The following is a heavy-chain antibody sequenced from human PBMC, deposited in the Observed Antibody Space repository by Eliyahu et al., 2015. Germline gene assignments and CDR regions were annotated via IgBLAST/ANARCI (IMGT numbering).Heavy chain of an antibody. V-gene: IGHV1-69*01. CDR3: ARDRSMDYGDYYFDY. D-gene: IGHD4-17*01. Sequence: QVQLVQSGAEXKKPGSSVKVSCXASGGTFSXXAXSWVXXAPGQGLEWMGGIIPIXGTANYAQKFQGRVTITADESTSTAYMELSSLRSEDTAVYYCARDRSMDYGDYYFDYWGQGTLVTVSS. CDR1: GGTFSXXA. CDR2: IIPIXGTA. J-gene: IGHJ4*02.